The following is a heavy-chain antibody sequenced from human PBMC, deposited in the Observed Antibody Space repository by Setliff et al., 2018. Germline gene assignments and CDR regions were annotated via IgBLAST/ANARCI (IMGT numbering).Heavy chain of an antibody. Sequence: ASVQVSCKTSGFGFTTFGFSWVRQAPGQGLEWLGSISPYSGNTNYPRWLQDRVTMTIDTSATTVYMELQSLRSDDTAVYYCVRSSAPQVVLAADFDCWGQGTPVTVSS. V-gene: IGHV1-18*01. CDR2: ISPYSGNT. D-gene: IGHD6-19*01. J-gene: IGHJ4*02. CDR1: GFGFTTFG. CDR3: VRSSAPQVVLAADFDC.